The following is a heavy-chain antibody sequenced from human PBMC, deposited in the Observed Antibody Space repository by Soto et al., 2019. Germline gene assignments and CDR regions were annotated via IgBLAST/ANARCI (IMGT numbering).Heavy chain of an antibody. J-gene: IGHJ4*02. CDR3: AKEGEYSSGWDNFDY. V-gene: IGHV3-23*01. Sequence: GGSLRLSCAASGFNFSSYAMSWVRQAPGKGLEWVSAISGSGGSTYYADSVKGRFTISRDNSKNTLYLQMNSLRAEDTAVYYCAKEGEYSSGWDNFDYWGQGTLVTVSS. D-gene: IGHD6-19*01. CDR2: ISGSGGST. CDR1: GFNFSSYA.